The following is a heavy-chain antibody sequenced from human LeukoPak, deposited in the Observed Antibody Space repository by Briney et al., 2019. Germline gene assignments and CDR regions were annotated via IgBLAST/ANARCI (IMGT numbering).Heavy chain of an antibody. D-gene: IGHD4-11*01. J-gene: IGHJ6*02. CDR3: ARAVTTGAYYYGMDV. CDR1: GGSSSGYY. Sequence: PSETLSLTCAVYGGSSSGYYWRWIRDPPGKGLEWIGEINHSGSTNYNPSLKRRVTISVDTSKNQFSLRLNSVTAADTAVYYCARAVTTGAYYYGMDVWGQGTTVTVSS. V-gene: IGHV4-34*01. CDR2: INHSGST.